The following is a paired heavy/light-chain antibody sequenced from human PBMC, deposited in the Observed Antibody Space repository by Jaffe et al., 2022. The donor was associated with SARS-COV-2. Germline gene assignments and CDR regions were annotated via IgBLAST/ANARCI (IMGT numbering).Heavy chain of an antibody. CDR3: ARHWSHYYDSSGYYYYYYGMDV. Sequence: QLQLQESGPGLVKPSETLSLTCTVSGGSISSSSYYWGWIRQPPGKGLEWIGSIYYSGSTYYNPSLKSRVTISVDTSKNQFSLKLSSVTAADTAVYYCARHWSHYYDSSGYYYYYYGMDVWGQGTTVTVSS. CDR2: IYYSGST. CDR1: GGSISSSSYY. J-gene: IGHJ6*02. V-gene: IGHV4-39*01. D-gene: IGHD3-22*01.
Light chain of an antibody. CDR1: QSLLHSNGYNY. CDR3: MQALQTPGWT. J-gene: IGKJ1*01. Sequence: DIVMTQSPLSLPVTPGEPASISCRSSQSLLHSNGYNYLDWYLQKPGQSPQLLIYLGSNRASGVPDRFSGSGSGTDFTLKISRVEAEDVGVYYCMQALQTPGWTFGQGTKVEIK. CDR2: LGS. V-gene: IGKV2-28*01.